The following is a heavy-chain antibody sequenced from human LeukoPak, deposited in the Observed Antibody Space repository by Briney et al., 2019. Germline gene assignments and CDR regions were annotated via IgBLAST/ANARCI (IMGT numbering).Heavy chain of an antibody. D-gene: IGHD2-15*01. CDR3: ARSGYCSGGSCYPEDYFDY. J-gene: IGHJ4*02. CDR1: GYSISSGYY. Sequence: NASETLSLTCAVSGYSISSGYYWGWIRQPPGKGLEWIGSIYHSGSTYYHPSLKSRVTISVDTSKNQFSLKLSSVTAADTAVYYCARSGYCSGGSCYPEDYFDYWGQGALVTVSS. V-gene: IGHV4-38-2*01. CDR2: IYHSGST.